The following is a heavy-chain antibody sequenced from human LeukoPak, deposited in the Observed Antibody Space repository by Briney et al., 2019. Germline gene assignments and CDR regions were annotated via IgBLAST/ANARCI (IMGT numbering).Heavy chain of an antibody. Sequence: SETLSLTCAVYGGSFSGYYWSWIRQPPGKGLEWIGEINHSGSTNYNPSLKSRVTISVDTSKNQFSLKLSSVTAADTAVYYCGATTDYWGQGTLVTVSS. J-gene: IGHJ4*02. CDR1: GGSFSGYY. CDR3: GATTDY. CDR2: INHSGST. V-gene: IGHV4-34*01. D-gene: IGHD1-26*01.